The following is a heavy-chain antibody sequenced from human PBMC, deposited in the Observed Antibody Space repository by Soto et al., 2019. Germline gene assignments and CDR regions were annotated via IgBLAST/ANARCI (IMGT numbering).Heavy chain of an antibody. Sequence: GGSLRLSCAASGFSFSNAWMSWVRQAPGKGLEWVGRITTKTDVGPTDYAAPVKGRFTILRDDSKNTLYLLMNSLKTEDTAVYYCTTDLPSGNWGQGTLVTVSS. D-gene: IGHD3-10*01. V-gene: IGHV3-15*01. J-gene: IGHJ4*02. CDR3: TTDLPSGN. CDR2: ITTKTDVGPT. CDR1: GFSFSNAW.